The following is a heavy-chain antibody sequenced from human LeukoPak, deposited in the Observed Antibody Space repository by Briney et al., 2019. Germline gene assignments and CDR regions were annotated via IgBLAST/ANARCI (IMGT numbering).Heavy chain of an antibody. Sequence: GGSLRLSCAASGFTFSSYAMSWVRQAPGKGLEWVSAISGSGGSTYYADSVKGRFTISRDNSKNTLYLQMNSLRAEDTAVYYCAKGGYSYGSGYYSYYMDVWGKGTTVTVSS. CDR1: GFTFSSYA. CDR3: AKGGYSYGSGYYSYYMDV. V-gene: IGHV3-23*01. D-gene: IGHD5-18*01. J-gene: IGHJ6*03. CDR2: ISGSGGST.